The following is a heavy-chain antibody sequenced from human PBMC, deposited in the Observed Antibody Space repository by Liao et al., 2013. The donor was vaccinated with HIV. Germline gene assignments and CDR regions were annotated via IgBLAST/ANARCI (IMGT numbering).Heavy chain of an antibody. J-gene: IGHJ4*02. CDR1: GGSISSYY. CDR3: ASHSSGWYPDS. V-gene: IGHV4-59*12. CDR2: IYYSGST. D-gene: IGHD6-19*01. Sequence: QVQLQESGPGLVKPSETLSLTCTVSGGSISSYYWSWIRQPPGKGLEWIGYIYYSGSTKFNPSLSSRVSMSADLPKHQVSLQLRSVTAADTATYYCASHSSGWYPDSWGQGTLVTVSS.